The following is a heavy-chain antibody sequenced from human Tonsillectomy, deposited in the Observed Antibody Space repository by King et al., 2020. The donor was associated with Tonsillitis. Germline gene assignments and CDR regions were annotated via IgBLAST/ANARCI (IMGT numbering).Heavy chain of an antibody. Sequence: VQLVESGGGLVQPGGSLKLSCAASGFTFSGSAMHWVRQASGKGLEWVGRIRSKTNNYATGYAASAKGRFTISRDDSKNTAFLQMNSLKTEDTAVYYCTRTHSSGWSPDWVFDYWGQGTLVTVSS. CDR3: TRTHSSGWSPDWVFDY. D-gene: IGHD6-19*01. J-gene: IGHJ4*02. V-gene: IGHV3-73*01. CDR1: GFTFSGSA. CDR2: IRSKTNNYAT.